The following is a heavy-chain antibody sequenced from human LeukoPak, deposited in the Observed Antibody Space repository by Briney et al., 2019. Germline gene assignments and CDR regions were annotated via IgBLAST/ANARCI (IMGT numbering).Heavy chain of an antibody. D-gene: IGHD4-17*01. CDR3: ARAARRPDYGDYDY. J-gene: IGHJ4*02. Sequence: SQTLSLTCAISGDSVSSNSAAWNWIRQSPSRGLEWLGRTYYRSKWYNDYAVSVKSRITINPDTSKNQFSLQLNSVTPEDTAVYHCARAARRPDYGDYDYWGQGTLVTVSS. CDR1: GDSVSSNSAA. V-gene: IGHV6-1*01. CDR2: TYYRSKWYN.